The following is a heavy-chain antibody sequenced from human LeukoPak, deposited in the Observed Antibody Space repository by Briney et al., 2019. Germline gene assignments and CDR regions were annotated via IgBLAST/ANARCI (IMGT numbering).Heavy chain of an antibody. Sequence: GGSLRLSCAASGFTFSSYGMHWVRQAPGKELEWVAFIRYDGSNKYYADSVKGRFTISRDNSKNTLYLQMNSLRAEDTAVYYCAKDVGGGWYSRYYFDYWGQGTLVTVSS. CDR3: AKDVGGGWYSRYYFDY. CDR1: GFTFSSYG. V-gene: IGHV3-30*02. D-gene: IGHD6-19*01. CDR2: IRYDGSNK. J-gene: IGHJ4*02.